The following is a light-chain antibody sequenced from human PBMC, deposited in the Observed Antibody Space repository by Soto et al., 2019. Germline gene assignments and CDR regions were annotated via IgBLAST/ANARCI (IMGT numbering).Light chain of an antibody. CDR3: QQYDRSPRT. Sequence: EIVLTQSPGTLPITCGARTTLSCRASQRASRHCLAWYQHKPCQAPRLLIYGAPNRATGIPDSFSRSGSGTDFTLTISRLEPEDFAVYYCQQYDRSPRTFGQGTKVDIK. CDR2: GAP. CDR1: QRASRHC. V-gene: IGKV3-20*01. J-gene: IGKJ1*01.